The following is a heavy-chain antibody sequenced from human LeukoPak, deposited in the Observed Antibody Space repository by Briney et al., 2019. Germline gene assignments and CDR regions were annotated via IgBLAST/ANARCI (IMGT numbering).Heavy chain of an antibody. D-gene: IGHD5-12*01. V-gene: IGHV3-43*01. CDR3: AKEGTGHDDIPEYYFDY. CDR1: GFNFNDHT. J-gene: IGHJ4*02. Sequence: GGSLSLSCVASGFNFNDHTMHWVRHPPGKGLEWVGLITWDGRTTYYADSLKGQFTISRDNSRNSLFLQIHSLKNEDSGLYYCAKEGTGHDDIPEYYFDYWGRGTVVTAS. CDR2: ITWDGRTT.